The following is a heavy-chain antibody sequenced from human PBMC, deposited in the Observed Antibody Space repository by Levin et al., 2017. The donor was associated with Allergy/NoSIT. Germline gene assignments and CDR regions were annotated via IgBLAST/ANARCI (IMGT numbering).Heavy chain of an antibody. CDR1: GGSISSSSYY. J-gene: IGHJ4*02. CDR3: ARWPGARSEAGSELGLDY. CDR2: IYYSGST. Sequence: SETLSLTCTVSGGSISSSSYYWGWIRQPPGKGLEWIGSIYYSGSTYYNPSLKSRVTISVDTSKNQFSLKLSSVTAADTAVYYCARWPGARSEAGSELGLDYWGQGTLVTVSS. V-gene: IGHV4-39*01. D-gene: IGHD6-13*01.